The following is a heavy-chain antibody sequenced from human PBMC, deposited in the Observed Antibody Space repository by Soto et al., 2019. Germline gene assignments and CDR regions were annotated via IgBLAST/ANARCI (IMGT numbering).Heavy chain of an antibody. CDR1: GDSIGGYY. CDR3: ARHGSRDVVRFDY. V-gene: IGHV4-59*08. CDR2: IYYTGYT. Sequence: HVQLRESGPGLVQPSETLSLTCTVSGDSIGGYYWNWIRQTPGEGLEWIGFIYYTGYTYYNPSLQSRVTLSVAPSKNRFSLNLTSVTAADTAMYYCARHGSRDVVRFDYWGQGILVSVSS. D-gene: IGHD2-15*01. J-gene: IGHJ4*02.